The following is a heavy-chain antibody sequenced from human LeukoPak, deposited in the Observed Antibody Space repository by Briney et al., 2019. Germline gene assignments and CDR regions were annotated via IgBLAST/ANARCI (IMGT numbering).Heavy chain of an antibody. V-gene: IGHV1-18*01. J-gene: IGHJ4*02. CDR2: ISSYNGNT. CDR1: GYTFSNYG. CDR3: ARSGYGDYFLGDY. D-gene: IGHD4-17*01. Sequence: ASVKVSCKASGYTFSNYGISWVRQAPGQGLEWMGWISSYNGNTNYAQKLQGRVTMTRDTSISTAYMELSRLRSDDTAVYYCARSGYGDYFLGDYWGQGTLVTVSS.